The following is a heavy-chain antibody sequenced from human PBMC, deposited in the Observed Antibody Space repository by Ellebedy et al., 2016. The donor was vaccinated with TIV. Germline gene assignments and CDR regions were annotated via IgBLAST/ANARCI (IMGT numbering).Heavy chain of an antibody. CDR2: IKQDGSDK. CDR1: GLTFSSYW. CDR3: ARGLFGSGRYSCDY. J-gene: IGHJ4*02. V-gene: IGHV3-7*01. Sequence: GESLKISCVDSGLTFSSYWMSWVRQAPGRGLEWLANIKQDGSDKNYVDSVKGRFTISRDNPKNSMYLQMDSLRAEDTGVYYCARGLFGSGRYSCDYWGQGTLVIVSS. D-gene: IGHD3-10*01.